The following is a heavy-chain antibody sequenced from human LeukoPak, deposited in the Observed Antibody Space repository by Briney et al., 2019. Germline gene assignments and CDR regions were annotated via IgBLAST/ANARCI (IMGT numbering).Heavy chain of an antibody. CDR3: ARSKPRLGRNYYYYDMDV. Sequence: SETLSLTSAVYGGSFSGYYWGWIRQPQGKGLEWIGEINHSGSTNYNPSLKSRVTISVDTSKNQFSLKLSSVTAADTAVYYCARSKPRLGRNYYYYDMDVWGKGTTVTVSS. V-gene: IGHV4-34*01. CDR1: GGSFSGYY. J-gene: IGHJ6*03. CDR2: INHSGST. D-gene: IGHD2-21*01.